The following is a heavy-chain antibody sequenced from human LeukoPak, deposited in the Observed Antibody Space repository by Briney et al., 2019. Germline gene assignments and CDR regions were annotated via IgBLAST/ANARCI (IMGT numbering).Heavy chain of an antibody. Sequence: PSETLSLTCTVYGGSFSGYYWSWIRQPPGKGLEWIGEINHSGSTNYNPSLKSRVTISADRSKNQFSLTLSSVTAADTAVYYCMRGGIGYDSDYWGQGTLVTVSS. J-gene: IGHJ4*02. V-gene: IGHV4-34*01. CDR1: GGSFSGYY. D-gene: IGHD5-12*01. CDR2: INHSGST. CDR3: MRGGIGYDSDY.